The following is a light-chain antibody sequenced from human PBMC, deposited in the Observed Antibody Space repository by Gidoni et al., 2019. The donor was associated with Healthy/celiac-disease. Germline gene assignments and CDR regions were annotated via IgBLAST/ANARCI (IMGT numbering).Light chain of an antibody. CDR1: SSNIGSNY. V-gene: IGLV1-47*01. CDR3: AAWDDSLSGYVV. CDR2: RNN. J-gene: IGLJ2*01. Sequence: QSVLTQPPSASGTPGQRVTISCSGSSSNIGSNYVYWYQQLPGTATKFLIYRNNQRPSGVPDRFSGSKFGTSASLAISGLRSEDEADYYCAAWDDSLSGYVVFGGGTKLTVL.